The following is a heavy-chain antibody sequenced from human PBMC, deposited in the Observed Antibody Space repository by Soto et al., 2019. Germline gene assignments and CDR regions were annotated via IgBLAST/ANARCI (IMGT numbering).Heavy chain of an antibody. CDR2: IKKDGSET. Sequence: EVRLVESGGGLVQPGGSQRLSCEASGFAFSSYWMSWVRQAPGKGLEWVANIKKDGSETHYVDPVRGRFTISRDNAKNSLYLQMDNLGAEDTAIYYCARATYYYHGGDYFFFDYWGQGTLVPVAS. D-gene: IGHD2-21*01. CDR3: ARATYYYHGGDYFFFDY. J-gene: IGHJ4*02. V-gene: IGHV3-7*04. CDR1: GFAFSSYW.